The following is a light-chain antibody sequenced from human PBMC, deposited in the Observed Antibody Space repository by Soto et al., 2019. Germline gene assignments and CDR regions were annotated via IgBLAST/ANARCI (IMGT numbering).Light chain of an antibody. CDR1: QSVSSRY. J-gene: IGKJ1*01. Sequence: EIVLTQSPGTLSLSPGERATLSCRASQSVSSRYLAWYQQKPGQTPSLIIYDASSRATGIPARFSGTGSGTEGTITISSLKSEDGSLYYCQQYNDWTLTFGQGTKVDIK. CDR3: QQYNDWTLT. V-gene: IGKV3-20*01. CDR2: DAS.